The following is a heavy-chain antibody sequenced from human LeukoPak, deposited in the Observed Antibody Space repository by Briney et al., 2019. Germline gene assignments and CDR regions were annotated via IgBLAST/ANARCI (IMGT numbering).Heavy chain of an antibody. CDR1: GASITTGGYY. CDR3: ARTSYSSMGAFDI. CDR2: IYYSGST. V-gene: IGHV4-31*03. J-gene: IGHJ3*02. Sequence: SQTLSLTCTVSGASITTGGYYSNWIRQHPGKGLEWIVYIYYSGSTYYNPSLKRRLTITVDTSKSQFSLRLSSVTAAETAVYYCARTSYSSMGAFDIWGQGTMVTVSS. D-gene: IGHD6-13*01.